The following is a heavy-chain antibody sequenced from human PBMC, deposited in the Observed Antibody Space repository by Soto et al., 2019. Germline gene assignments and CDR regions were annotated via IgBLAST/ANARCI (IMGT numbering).Heavy chain of an antibody. CDR2: TSGSGAST. CDR1: GFTFSSYA. V-gene: IGHV3-23*01. J-gene: IGHJ4*02. Sequence: GGSLRLSCAASGFTFSSYAMGWVRQAPGKGLEWVSATSGSGASTYYEDSVKGRITISRDNSRNTLYLQINSLRAEDTAVYYCAKDVGYGGSYYDYWGQGTLVTVSS. CDR3: AKDVGYGGSYYDY. D-gene: IGHD1-26*01.